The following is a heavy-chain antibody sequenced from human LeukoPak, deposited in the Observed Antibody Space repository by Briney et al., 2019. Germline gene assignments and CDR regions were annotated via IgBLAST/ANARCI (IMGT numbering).Heavy chain of an antibody. CDR1: GFTFSSYS. J-gene: IGHJ3*02. CDR3: ASPDSGDAFDI. D-gene: IGHD4-17*01. V-gene: IGHV3-21*01. CDR2: ISSSSSYI. Sequence: KPGGSLRLSRAPSGFTFSSYSMNWVRQAPGKGLEWVSSISSSSSYIYYADSVKGRFTISRDNAKNSLYLQINILRAEGTAVCYCASPDSGDAFDIWGQGRMATASS.